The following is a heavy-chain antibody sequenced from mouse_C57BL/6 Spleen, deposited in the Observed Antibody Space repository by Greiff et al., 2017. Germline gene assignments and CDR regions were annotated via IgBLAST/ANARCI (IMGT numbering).Heavy chain of an antibody. CDR3: ARSWYDYLAY. D-gene: IGHD2-4*01. CDR2: IHPNSGST. V-gene: IGHV1-64*01. J-gene: IGHJ3*01. CDR1: GYTFTSYW. Sequence: VQLQQPGAELVKPGASVKLSCKASGYTFTSYWMHWVKQRPGQGLEWIGMIHPNSGSTNYNEKFKSKATLTVDKSSSTAYMQLSSLTSDDSAVYYCARSWYDYLAYWGQGTLVTVSA.